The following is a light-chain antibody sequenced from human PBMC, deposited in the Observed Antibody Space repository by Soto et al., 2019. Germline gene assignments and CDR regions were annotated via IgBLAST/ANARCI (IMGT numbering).Light chain of an antibody. CDR1: PSVSSSY. CDR2: GAS. J-gene: IGKJ2*01. CDR3: QQYGASPYT. V-gene: IGKV3-20*01. Sequence: PGERATLSCRASPSVSSSYLAWYQQKPGQAPRLLIYGASSRATGIPDRFSGSGSGTDFTLTIRRLEPEDFAVYYCQQYGASPYTFGQGTKLETK.